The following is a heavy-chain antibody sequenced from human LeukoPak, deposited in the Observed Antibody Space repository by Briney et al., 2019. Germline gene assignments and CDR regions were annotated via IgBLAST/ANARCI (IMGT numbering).Heavy chain of an antibody. D-gene: IGHD3-3*01. CDR1: GYTFTSYG. V-gene: IGHV1-18*01. CDR3: ARVTPAEYYDFWSGYYPPPYYGMDV. Sequence: ASVKVSCKASGYTFTSYGISWVRQAPGQGLEWMGWISAYNGNTNYGQKLQGRVTMTTDTSTSTAYMELRSLRSDDTAVYYCARVTPAEYYDFWSGYYPPPYYGMDVWGQGTTVTVSS. CDR2: ISAYNGNT. J-gene: IGHJ6*02.